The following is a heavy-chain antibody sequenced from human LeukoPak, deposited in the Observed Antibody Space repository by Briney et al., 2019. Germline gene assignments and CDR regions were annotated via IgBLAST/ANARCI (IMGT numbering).Heavy chain of an antibody. D-gene: IGHD2-2*01. V-gene: IGHV3-23*01. Sequence: GGSLRLSCAVSGITLTNYGMSWVRQAPGKGLEWVAGISDSGGRTIYADSVKGRFTISRDNPKNTLYLQMNSLRSEDTAVYYCARSPIRYASYAPFDYWGQGTLVTVSS. CDR1: GITLTNYG. J-gene: IGHJ4*02. CDR2: ISDSGGRT. CDR3: ARSPIRYASYAPFDY.